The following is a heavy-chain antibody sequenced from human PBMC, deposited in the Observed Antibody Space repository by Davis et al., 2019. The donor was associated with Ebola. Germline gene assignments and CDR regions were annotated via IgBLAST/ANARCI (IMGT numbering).Heavy chain of an antibody. Sequence: GESLKISCAGSGFTFSTYAMTWVRQAPGKGLEWVSRISGSGGDPHYADSVKGRFTISRNDSKNTLYLQMNSLRAEDTAVYYCARGAVAGDYWGQGTLVTVSS. D-gene: IGHD6-19*01. CDR3: ARGAVAGDY. CDR2: ISGSGGDP. CDR1: GFTFSTYA. J-gene: IGHJ4*02. V-gene: IGHV3-23*01.